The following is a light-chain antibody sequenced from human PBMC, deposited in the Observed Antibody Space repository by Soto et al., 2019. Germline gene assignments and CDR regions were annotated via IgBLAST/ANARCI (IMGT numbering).Light chain of an antibody. J-gene: IGLJ2*01. CDR2: QDS. Sequence: SYELTQPPSVSVSPGQTASITCSGDKLGDKYASWYQQKPGQSPVLVIYQDSERPSGIPERFSGSNSGNTATLTISGTQAMDEADYYCQAWDSSTASVVFGGGTKVTVL. CDR3: QAWDSSTASVV. V-gene: IGLV3-1*01. CDR1: KLGDKY.